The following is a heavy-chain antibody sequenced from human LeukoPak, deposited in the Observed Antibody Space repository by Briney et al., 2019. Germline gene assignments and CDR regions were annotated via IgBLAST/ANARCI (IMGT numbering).Heavy chain of an antibody. CDR1: GFTFSSYA. V-gene: IGHV3-23*01. J-gene: IGHJ4*02. CDR3: AKDGYYGSGPPDY. CDR2: ISGSGGST. D-gene: IGHD3-10*01. Sequence: GGSLRLSCAASGFTFSSYAMSWVRQAPGKGLEWVSAISGSGGSTYYADSVKGRFTISRDNSKNMLYLQMNSLRAEDTAVYYCAKDGYYGSGPPDYWGQGTLVTVSS.